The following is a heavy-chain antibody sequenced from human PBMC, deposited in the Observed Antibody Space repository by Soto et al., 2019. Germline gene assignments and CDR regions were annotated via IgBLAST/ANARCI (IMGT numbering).Heavy chain of an antibody. CDR2: IKQGGNEK. V-gene: IGHV3-7*01. J-gene: IGHJ6*02. CDR3: VGALTYEVPYYYYGMDV. CDR1: GFMFSTYL. Sequence: GGSLRLSCEASGFMFSTYLMSWVRQAPGKGLEWVANIKQGGNEKFYVDSVKGRFTISRDNAKKSLFLQMNSLRPEDTAVYYCVGALTYEVPYYYYGMDVWGQGTTVTVS. D-gene: IGHD3-16*01.